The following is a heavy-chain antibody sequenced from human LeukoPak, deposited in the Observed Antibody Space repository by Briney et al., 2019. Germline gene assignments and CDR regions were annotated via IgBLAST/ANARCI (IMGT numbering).Heavy chain of an antibody. D-gene: IGHD3-22*01. CDR3: AKRDSSGCYYFDY. CDR2: IGGCGGTT. CDR1: GFTFSSYA. J-gene: IGHJ4*02. Sequence: GGSLRLSCAASGFTFSSYAVSWVRQAPGEGLKWVSAIGGCGGTTYYADSVKGRFTISRDNSKNTLYLQMNSLRAEDTAVYYCAKRDSSGCYYFDYWGQGTLVTVSS. V-gene: IGHV3-23*01.